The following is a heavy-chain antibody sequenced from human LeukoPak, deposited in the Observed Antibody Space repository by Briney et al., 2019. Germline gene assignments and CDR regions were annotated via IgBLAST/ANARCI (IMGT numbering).Heavy chain of an antibody. Sequence: VKVSCKASGYSFTDYYMHWVRQAPGQGLEWMGWINPTSGGRHYAQKFQGRVNKTRDTSSSTVYMELTRLRSDDTAVYHCARQYSSRWFLDFWGHGTLVTVSS. CDR3: ARQYSSRWFLDF. J-gene: IGHJ4*01. CDR1: GYSFTDYY. CDR2: INPTSGGR. D-gene: IGHD6-13*01. V-gene: IGHV1-2*02.